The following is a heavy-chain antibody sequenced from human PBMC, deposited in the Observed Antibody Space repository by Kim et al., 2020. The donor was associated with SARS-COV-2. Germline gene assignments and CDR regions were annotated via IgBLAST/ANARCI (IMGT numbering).Heavy chain of an antibody. Sequence: SLKSRVTISVDTSKNQFSLKLSSVTAADTAVYYCARETDGDSYYYYGMDVWGQGTTVTVSS. V-gene: IGHV4-31*02. D-gene: IGHD4-17*01. J-gene: IGHJ6*02. CDR3: ARETDGDSYYYYGMDV.